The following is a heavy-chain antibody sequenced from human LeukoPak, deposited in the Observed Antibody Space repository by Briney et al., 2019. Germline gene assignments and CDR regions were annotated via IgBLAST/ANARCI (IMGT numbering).Heavy chain of an antibody. V-gene: IGHV3-7*04. J-gene: IGHJ4*02. Sequence: SGGSLRLSCAASGFTFSNYWMNWVRQAPGKGLEWVANIDQDGSEKYSVDSVKGRFTISRDNAKNSLYLKLNSLRDEDTAVYYCARGSSGWHFDYWGQGTLVTVSS. CDR1: GFTFSNYW. D-gene: IGHD6-19*01. CDR3: ARGSSGWHFDY. CDR2: IDQDGSEK.